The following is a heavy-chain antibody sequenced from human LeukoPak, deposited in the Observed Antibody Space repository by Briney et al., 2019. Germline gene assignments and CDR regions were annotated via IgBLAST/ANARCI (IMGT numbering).Heavy chain of an antibody. CDR2: IHHSGST. V-gene: IGHV4-38-2*02. J-gene: IGHJ3*02. D-gene: IGHD3-3*01. Sequence: SETLSLTCTVSGYSISSDYYWGWIRQPPGKGLEWIGSIHHSGSTNYNPSLKSRVTISVDTSKNQFSLKLSSVTAADTAVYYCASLGPTYYDFWSGYYKKEADAFDIWGQGTMVTVSS. CDR1: GYSISSDYY. CDR3: ASLGPTYYDFWSGYYKKEADAFDI.